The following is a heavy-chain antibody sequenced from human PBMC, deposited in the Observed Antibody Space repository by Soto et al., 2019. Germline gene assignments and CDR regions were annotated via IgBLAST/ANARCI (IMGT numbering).Heavy chain of an antibody. Sequence: GGSLRLSCAASGFTFSSFWMSWVRQAPGKGLEWVANIKEDGSEKNYVDSVKGRFTISRDNAKNSLYLQMNSLRAEDTAVYYCAKYPRNYYDSSGSLDIWGQGTMVTVSS. CDR2: IKEDGSEK. CDR1: GFTFSSFW. CDR3: AKYPRNYYDSSGSLDI. J-gene: IGHJ3*02. V-gene: IGHV3-7*01. D-gene: IGHD3-22*01.